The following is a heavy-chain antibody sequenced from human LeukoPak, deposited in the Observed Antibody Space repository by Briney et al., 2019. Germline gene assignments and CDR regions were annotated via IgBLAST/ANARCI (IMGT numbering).Heavy chain of an antibody. CDR2: FDPEDGET. CDR1: GYTLTELS. CDR3: ATGYCSSTSCYRSFDY. Sequence: ASVKVSCKVSGYTLTELSMHWVRQAPGKGLEWMGGFDPEDGETIYAQKFQGRVTMTEDTPTDTAYMELSSLRSEDTAVYYCATGYCSSTSCYRSFDYWGQGTLVTVSS. D-gene: IGHD2-2*01. V-gene: IGHV1-24*01. J-gene: IGHJ4*02.